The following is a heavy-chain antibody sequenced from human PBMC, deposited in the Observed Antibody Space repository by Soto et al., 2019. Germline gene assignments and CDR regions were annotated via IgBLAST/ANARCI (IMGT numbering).Heavy chain of an antibody. CDR1: GDSVSSNIGA. CDR2: TYYRSKWYN. CDR3: AREGIPYSSSYSLIPARAFDI. J-gene: IGHJ3*02. V-gene: IGHV6-1*01. D-gene: IGHD6-13*01. Sequence: SHTLPRTWSLSGDSVSSNIGAWNWIRQSPSRGLEWLGRTYYRSKWYNDYAVSVKSRITINPDTSKNQFSLQLNSVTPEDTAVYYCAREGIPYSSSYSLIPARAFDIWGQGTMVTVSS.